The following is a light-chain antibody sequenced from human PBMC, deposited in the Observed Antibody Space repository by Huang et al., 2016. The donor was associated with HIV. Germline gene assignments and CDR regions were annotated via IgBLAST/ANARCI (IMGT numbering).Light chain of an antibody. V-gene: IGKV3-11*01. Sequence: PGGTGTISCKASQSVGSYVAWYQQRPGQSHRLLLYDTSNRAAGIPTRFSVSGSGTDFTLTISGLESGDLGVFYCQQRSTWPLTFGGGTKVA. CDR2: DTS. J-gene: IGKJ4*01. CDR3: QQRSTWPLT. CDR1: QSVGSY.